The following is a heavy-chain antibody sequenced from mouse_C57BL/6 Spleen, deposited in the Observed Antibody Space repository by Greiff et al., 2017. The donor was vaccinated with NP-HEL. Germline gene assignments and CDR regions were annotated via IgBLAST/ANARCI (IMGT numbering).Heavy chain of an antibody. CDR3: ARRGLAELAWFAY. CDR2: IYPGSGST. V-gene: IGHV1-55*01. Sequence: QVQLQQPGAELVKPGASVKMSCKASGYTFTSYWITWVKQRPGQGLEWIGDIYPGSGSTNYNEKFKSKATLTVDTSSSTAYMQLSSLTSEDSAVYCCARRGLAELAWFAYWGQGTLVTVSA. J-gene: IGHJ3*01. D-gene: IGHD3-1*01. CDR1: GYTFTSYW.